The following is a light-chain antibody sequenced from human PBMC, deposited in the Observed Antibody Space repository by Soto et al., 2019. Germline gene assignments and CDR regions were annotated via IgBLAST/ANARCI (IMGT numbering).Light chain of an antibody. Sequence: EIVLTQSPGTLSLSPGERATLSCRASQSVSSSYLAWYQQKPGQAPRLLIYGASSRATGIPDRFSGSGSGTDFAITINRLKRENFAVYYCQQYGSSPPITFGPGTKVDIK. V-gene: IGKV3-20*01. CDR1: QSVSSSY. J-gene: IGKJ3*01. CDR2: GAS. CDR3: QQYGSSPPIT.